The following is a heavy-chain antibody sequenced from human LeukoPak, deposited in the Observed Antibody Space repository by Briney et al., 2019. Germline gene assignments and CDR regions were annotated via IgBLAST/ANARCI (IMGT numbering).Heavy chain of an antibody. Sequence: ASVKVSCKASGYTFTGYYMHWVRQAPGQGLEWMGWINPNSGGTNYAQKFQGRVTMTRDTSISTAYMELSRPRSDDTAVYYCARGKWELLISRTFDPWGQGTLVTVSS. J-gene: IGHJ5*02. CDR3: ARGKWELLISRTFDP. V-gene: IGHV1-2*02. CDR2: INPNSGGT. CDR1: GYTFTGYY. D-gene: IGHD1-26*01.